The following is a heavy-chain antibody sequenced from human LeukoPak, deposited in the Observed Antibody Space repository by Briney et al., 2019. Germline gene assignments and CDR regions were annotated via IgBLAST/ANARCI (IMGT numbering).Heavy chain of an antibody. V-gene: IGHV1-2*06. CDR2: VNPNSGVT. CDR3: ARQWLPTGYFDY. CDR1: GYTFTAYF. J-gene: IGHJ4*02. Sequence: ASVKVSCKASGYTFTAYFMHWVRQAPGQGLEWMGRVNPNSGVTNSIQKFQGRVTMTRDTSISTAYMELSGLRSDDTAVYYCARQWLPTGYFDYGGKGPLVTVSS. D-gene: IGHD6-19*01.